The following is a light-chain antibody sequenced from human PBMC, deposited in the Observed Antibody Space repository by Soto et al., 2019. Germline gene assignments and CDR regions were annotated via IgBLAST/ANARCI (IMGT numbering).Light chain of an antibody. CDR2: AAS. V-gene: IGKV1-39*01. CDR1: QSISNC. J-gene: IGKJ1*01. CDR3: HHSHISSPT. Sequence: DIQMTQSPSSLSASVGDRVTITCRASQSISNCLNWYQQRQGPVPKLLIYAASSLHTGVPSRVSGSGSGTDFTLTIISLQHEVFTTYDCHHSHISSPTFGQGTNVAIK.